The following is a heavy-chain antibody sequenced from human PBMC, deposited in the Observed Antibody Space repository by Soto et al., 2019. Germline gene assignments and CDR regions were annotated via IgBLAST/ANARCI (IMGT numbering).Heavy chain of an antibody. CDR3: ARYQYSSSWYSGFDY. CDR2: IDPSDSYT. D-gene: IGHD6-13*01. Sequence: RGESLKISCKGSGYSFTSYWISWVRQMPGKGLEWMGRIDPSDSYTNYSPSFQGHVTISADKSISTAYLQWSSLKASDTAMYYCARYQYSSSWYSGFDYWGQGTLVTVSS. V-gene: IGHV5-10-1*01. CDR1: GYSFTSYW. J-gene: IGHJ4*02.